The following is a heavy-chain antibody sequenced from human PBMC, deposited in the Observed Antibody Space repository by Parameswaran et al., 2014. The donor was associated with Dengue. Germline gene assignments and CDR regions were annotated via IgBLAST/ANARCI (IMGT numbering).Heavy chain of an antibody. CDR2: IYYSGST. J-gene: IGHJ4*02. D-gene: IGHD3-22*01. V-gene: IGHV4-59*08. CDR3: ARQSGCDSSGYYSG. Sequence: PGKGLEWIGYIYYSGSTNYNPSLKSRVTISVDTSKNQFSLKLSSVTAADTAVYYCARQSGCDSSGYYSGWGQGTLVTVSS.